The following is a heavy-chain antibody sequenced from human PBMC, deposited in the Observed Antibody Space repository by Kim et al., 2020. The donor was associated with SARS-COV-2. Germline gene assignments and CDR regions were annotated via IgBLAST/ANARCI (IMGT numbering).Heavy chain of an antibody. CDR1: GGSFSGYY. CDR2: INHSGST. CDR3: AGFDILTAYRETRTSWFDP. V-gene: IGHV4-34*01. J-gene: IGHJ5*02. D-gene: IGHD3-9*01. Sequence: SETLSLTCAVYGGSFSGYYWSWIRQPPGKGLEWIGEINHSGSTNYNPSLKSRVTISVDTSKNQFSLKLSSVTAADTAVYYCAGFDILTAYRETRTSWFDPWGQGTLVTVSS.